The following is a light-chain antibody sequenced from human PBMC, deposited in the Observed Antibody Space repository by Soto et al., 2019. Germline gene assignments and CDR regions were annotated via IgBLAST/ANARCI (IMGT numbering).Light chain of an antibody. CDR1: SSDVGAYNY. CDR2: DVS. J-gene: IGLJ1*01. Sequence: QSALTQSACVCGSPGVSTTISCTGTSSDVGAYNYDSWYQQYPGEAPKVIIYDVSHRPAGVSNRFSGSNSGNTASLTISGLQTQDEADYYCSSYTGATDYVFGTGTLVTV. V-gene: IGLV2-14*01. CDR3: SSYTGATDYV.